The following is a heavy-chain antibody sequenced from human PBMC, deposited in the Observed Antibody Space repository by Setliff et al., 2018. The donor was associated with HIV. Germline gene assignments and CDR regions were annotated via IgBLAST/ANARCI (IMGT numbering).Heavy chain of an antibody. D-gene: IGHD2-21*02. J-gene: IGHJ6*02. CDR2: INPNSGGT. V-gene: IGHV1-2*04. Sequence: ASVKVSCKASGYTFTGYYMHWVRQAPGQGLEWMGWINPNSGGTNYAQKFQGWVTMTRDTSISTVYMELSSLRSEDTAVYYCARDPRRSPQRRYYGMDVWGQGTTVTVSS. CDR3: ARDPRRSPQRRYYGMDV. CDR1: GYTFTGYY.